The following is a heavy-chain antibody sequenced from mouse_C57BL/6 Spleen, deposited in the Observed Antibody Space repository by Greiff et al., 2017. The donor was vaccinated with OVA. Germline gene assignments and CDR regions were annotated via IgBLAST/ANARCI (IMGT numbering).Heavy chain of an antibody. CDR1: GYTFTSYW. CDR3: ARFYYGSSYLYYAMDY. Sequence: QVQLKQPGAELVKPGASVKLSCKASGYTFTSYWMHWVKQRPGRGLEWIGRIDPNSGGTKYNEKFKSKATLTVDKPSSTAYMQLSSLTSEDSAVYYCARFYYGSSYLYYAMDYWGQGTSVTVSS. V-gene: IGHV1-72*01. D-gene: IGHD1-1*01. CDR2: IDPNSGGT. J-gene: IGHJ4*01.